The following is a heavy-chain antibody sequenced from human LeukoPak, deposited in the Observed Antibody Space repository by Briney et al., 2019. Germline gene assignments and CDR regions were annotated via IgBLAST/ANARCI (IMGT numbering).Heavy chain of an antibody. V-gene: IGHV3-30*02. J-gene: IGHJ4*02. CDR2: IRYDGSNK. CDR3: AVEWELTYYFDY. Sequence: GGSLRLSCAASGFTSSSYGMHWVRQAPGKGLEWVAFIRYDGSNKYYADSVKGRFTISRDNSKNTLYLQMNSLRAEDTAVYYCAVEWELTYYFDYWGQGTLVTVSS. CDR1: GFTSSSYG. D-gene: IGHD1-26*01.